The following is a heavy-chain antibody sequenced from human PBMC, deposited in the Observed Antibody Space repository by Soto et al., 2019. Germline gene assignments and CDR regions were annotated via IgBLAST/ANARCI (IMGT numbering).Heavy chain of an antibody. CDR2: INPSGGST. CDR3: ARESRDGGSYYY. Sequence: SVKVSCKASXYTFTSYYMHWVRQAPGQGLEWMGIINPSGGSTSYAQKFQGRVTMTRDTSTSTVYMELSSLRSEDTAVYYCARESRDGGSYYYWGQGTLVTVSS. J-gene: IGHJ4*02. V-gene: IGHV1-46*01. D-gene: IGHD1-26*01. CDR1: XYTFTSYY.